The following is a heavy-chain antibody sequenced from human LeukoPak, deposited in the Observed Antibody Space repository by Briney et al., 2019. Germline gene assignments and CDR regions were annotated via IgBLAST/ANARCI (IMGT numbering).Heavy chain of an antibody. J-gene: IGHJ4*02. CDR1: GGSISSGDYY. CDR3: ARVSSRWLQDYYFDY. CDR2: IYYSGST. Sequence: SETLSLTCTVSGGSISSGDYYRSWIRQPPGKGLEWIGYIYYSGSTYYNPSLKSRVTISVDTSKNQFSLKLSSMTAADTAVYYCARVSSRWLQDYYFDYWGQGTLVTVSS. D-gene: IGHD5-24*01. V-gene: IGHV4-30-4*01.